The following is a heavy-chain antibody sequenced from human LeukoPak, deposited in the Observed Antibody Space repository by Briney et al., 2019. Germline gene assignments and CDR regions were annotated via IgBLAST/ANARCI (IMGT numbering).Heavy chain of an antibody. J-gene: IGHJ4*02. CDR2: ININGGRT. Sequence: GGSLRLSCSVSGFTFSSYNMHWVRQAPGKGLEYVSSININGGRTYYADSVKGRFTISRDNSKNTLYLQMSSLRAEDTAVYYCVRDKWIDHWGQGTLVTVSS. CDR3: VRDKWIDH. V-gene: IGHV3-64D*09. CDR1: GFTFSSYN. D-gene: IGHD2-8*01.